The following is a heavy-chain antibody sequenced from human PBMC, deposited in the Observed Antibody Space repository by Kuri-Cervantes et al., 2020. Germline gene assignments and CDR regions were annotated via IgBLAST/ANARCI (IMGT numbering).Heavy chain of an antibody. V-gene: IGHV3-15*01. J-gene: IGHJ6*02. CDR2: IKSKTDGGTT. CDR3: TTENRWLRSPPYYYYYGMDV. Sequence: GESLKISCAASGFTFSSYGMHWVRQAPGKGLEWVGRIKSKTDGGTTDYAAPVKGRFTISRDDSKNTLYLQMNSLKTEDTAVYYCTTENRWLRSPPYYYYYGMDVWGQGTTVTVSS. D-gene: IGHD5-12*01. CDR1: GFTFSSYG.